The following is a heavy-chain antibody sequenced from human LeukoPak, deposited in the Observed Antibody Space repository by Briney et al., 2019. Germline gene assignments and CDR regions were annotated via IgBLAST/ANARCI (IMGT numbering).Heavy chain of an antibody. CDR1: GGTFSSYA. J-gene: IGHJ4*02. Sequence: SVKVSCKASGGTFSSYAISWVRQAPGQGLEWMGGIIPIFGTANYAQKFQGRVTITTDESTSTAYMELSSLRSEDTAVYYCARVRPYGSGSYYLDYWGQGTLVTVSS. CDR3: ARVRPYGSGSYYLDY. CDR2: IIPIFGTA. D-gene: IGHD3-10*01. V-gene: IGHV1-69*05.